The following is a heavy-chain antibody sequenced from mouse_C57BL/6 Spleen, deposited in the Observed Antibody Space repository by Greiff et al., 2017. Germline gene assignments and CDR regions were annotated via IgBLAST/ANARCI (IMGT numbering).Heavy chain of an antibody. J-gene: IGHJ1*03. CDR1: GFTFTDYY. CDR2: IRNKANGYTT. CDR3: ARYITRYGSSYVGWYFDV. Sequence: DVKLVESGGGLVQPGGSLSLSCAASGFTFTDYYMSWVRQPPGKALEWLGFIRNKANGYTTEYSASVKGRFTISRDNSQSILYLQMNALRAEDSANYYCARYITRYGSSYVGWYFDVWGTGTTVTVSS. V-gene: IGHV7-3*01. D-gene: IGHD1-1*01.